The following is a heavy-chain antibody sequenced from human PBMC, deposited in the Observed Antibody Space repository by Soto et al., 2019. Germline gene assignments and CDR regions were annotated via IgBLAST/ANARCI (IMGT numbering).Heavy chain of an antibody. D-gene: IGHD5-18*01. CDR3: AKDILVDTAMVTGYDAFDI. CDR1: GFTFDDYA. Sequence: SLKISCAASGFTFDDYAMHWVRQAPGKGLEWVSGISWNSGSIGYADSVKGRFTISRDNAKNSLYLQMNSLRAEDTALYYCAKDILVDTAMVTGYDAFDIWGQGTMVTVSS. V-gene: IGHV3-9*01. J-gene: IGHJ3*02. CDR2: ISWNSGSI.